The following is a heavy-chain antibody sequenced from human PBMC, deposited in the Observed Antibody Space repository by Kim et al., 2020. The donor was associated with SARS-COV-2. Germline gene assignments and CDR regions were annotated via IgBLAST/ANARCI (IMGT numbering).Heavy chain of an antibody. J-gene: IGHJ6*02. CDR2: INTNTGNP. CDR1: GYTFTSYA. V-gene: IGHV7-4-1*02. CDR3: ARDPGVSTIFGVVIRNPNYYGMDV. D-gene: IGHD3-3*01. Sequence: ASVKVSCKASGYTFTSYAMNWVRQAPGQGLEWMGWINTNTGNPTYAQGFTGRFVFSLDTSVSTAYLQISSLKAEDTAVYYCARDPGVSTIFGVVIRNPNYYGMDVWDQGTTVTVSS.